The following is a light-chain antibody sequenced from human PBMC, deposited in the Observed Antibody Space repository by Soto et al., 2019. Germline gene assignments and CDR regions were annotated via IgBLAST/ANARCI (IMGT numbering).Light chain of an antibody. Sequence: EIVLTQSPGTLSLSPGERVTLSCRASQSIDNNHLAWYQQKPGQAPRLLIHGTSNRATGIPDRFSGSGSGTDFTLTISRLEPEDFAVFYCQHYDSLPITFGQGTRLEIK. V-gene: IGKV3-20*01. CDR2: GTS. CDR1: QSIDNNH. J-gene: IGKJ5*01. CDR3: QHYDSLPIT.